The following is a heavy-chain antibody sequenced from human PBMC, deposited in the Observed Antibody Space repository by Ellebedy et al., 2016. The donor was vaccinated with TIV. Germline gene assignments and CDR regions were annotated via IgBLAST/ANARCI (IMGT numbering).Heavy chain of an antibody. CDR2: INHSGTT. CDR1: GEPFSGYY. CDR3: ARGRRGGRLTVAARPWGFFDF. D-gene: IGHD6-6*01. V-gene: IGHV4-34*01. Sequence: MPSETLSLTCAVYGEPFSGYYWTWIRQSPGRGLEWIGDINHSGTTNNNPSLRTRVIISVDGPKNQFSLNLTSVTAADTALYFCARGRRGGRLTVAARPWGFFDFWGQGILVTVAS. J-gene: IGHJ4*02.